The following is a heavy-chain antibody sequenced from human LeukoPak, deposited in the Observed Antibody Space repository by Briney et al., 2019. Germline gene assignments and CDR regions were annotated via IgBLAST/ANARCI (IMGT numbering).Heavy chain of an antibody. D-gene: IGHD3-10*01. CDR2: VYSTGRT. CDR3: ARAPARGLYYFDY. V-gene: IGHV4-4*07. Sequence: SETLSLTCTVSGSIGSYYWSWIRQPAGKGLEWIGRVYSTGRTSSNPSLQSRVTLSVDTSKNQFSLNLSSVTAADTAVYYCARAPARGLYYFDYWGQGALVIVSS. J-gene: IGHJ4*02. CDR1: GSIGSYY.